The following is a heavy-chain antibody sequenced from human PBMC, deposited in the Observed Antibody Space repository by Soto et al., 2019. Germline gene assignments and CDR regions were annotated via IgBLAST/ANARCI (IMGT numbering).Heavy chain of an antibody. Sequence: PGGSLRLSCAASGFTFSSYGMHWVRQAPGKGLEWVAVISYDGSNKYYADSVKGRFTISRDNSKNTLYLQMNSLRAEDTAVYYCAKTYYDFWSGFHYYYYGMDVWGQGTTVTVSS. CDR1: GFTFSSYG. V-gene: IGHV3-30*18. CDR2: ISYDGSNK. J-gene: IGHJ6*02. CDR3: AKTYYDFWSGFHYYYYGMDV. D-gene: IGHD3-3*01.